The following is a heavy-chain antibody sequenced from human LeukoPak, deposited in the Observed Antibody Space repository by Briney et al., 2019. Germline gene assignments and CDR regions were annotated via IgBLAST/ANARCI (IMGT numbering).Heavy chain of an antibody. CDR2: ISGSGSST. J-gene: IGHJ4*02. V-gene: IGHV3-23*01. D-gene: IGHD1-1*01. CDR3: AKHTAGTKALDY. Sequence: GGSLRLSCAASGFTFSTYAMTWVRQAPGKGLEWFSSISGSGSSTFYADSVKGRFTISRDNSKNTLYLQMNSLRAEDTAVYYCAKHTAGTKALDYWGQGTLVTVSS. CDR1: GFTFSTYA.